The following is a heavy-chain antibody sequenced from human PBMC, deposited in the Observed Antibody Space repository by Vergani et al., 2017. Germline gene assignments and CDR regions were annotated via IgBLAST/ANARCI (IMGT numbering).Heavy chain of an antibody. J-gene: IGHJ6*03. CDR2: INPSGGST. V-gene: IGHV1-46*01. CDR1: GYTFTSYY. CDR3: ARAPRPYCSSTSCYSGHYYYMDV. Sequence: QVQLVQSGAEVKKPGASVKVSCKASGYTFTSYYMHWVRQAPGQGLEWMGIINPSGGSTSYAQKFQGRVTMTRDTSTSTVYMELSSLRSEDTAVYYCARAPRPYCSSTSCYSGHYYYMDVWGKGP. D-gene: IGHD2-2*01.